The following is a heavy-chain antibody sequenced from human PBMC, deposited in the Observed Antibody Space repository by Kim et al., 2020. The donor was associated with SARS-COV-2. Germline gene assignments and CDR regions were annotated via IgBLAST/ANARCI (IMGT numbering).Heavy chain of an antibody. CDR1: GYTFTIYY. V-gene: IGHV1-46*01. J-gene: IGHJ6*02. D-gene: IGHD3-3*01. CDR3: AREAITIFGVVYGMDV. Sequence: ASFPFSFKASGYTFTIYYIHWVRQAPLQVLDFMVIINPMGFSTSYSQKFQGRVTMTRDTSTSTVYMELSSLRSEDTAVYYCAREAITIFGVVYGMDVWGQGTTVTVSS. CDR2: INPMGFST.